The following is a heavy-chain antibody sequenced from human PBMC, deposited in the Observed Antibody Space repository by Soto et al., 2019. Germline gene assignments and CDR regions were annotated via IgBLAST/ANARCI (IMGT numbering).Heavy chain of an antibody. CDR3: ATDPGYSYGYNWFDP. J-gene: IGHJ5*02. Sequence: GASVKVSCKVSGYTLTELSMHWVRQAPGKGLEWMGGFDPEDGETIYAQKFQGRVTMTEDTSTDTAYMELSSLRSEDTAVYYCATDPGYSYGYNWFDPWGQGIPVTVSS. D-gene: IGHD5-18*01. V-gene: IGHV1-24*01. CDR2: FDPEDGET. CDR1: GYTLTELS.